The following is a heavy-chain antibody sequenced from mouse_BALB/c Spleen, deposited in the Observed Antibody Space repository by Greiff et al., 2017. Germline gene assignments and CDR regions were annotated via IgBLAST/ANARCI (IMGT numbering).Heavy chain of an antibody. CDR3: ARDVTGTWGYFDY. CDR2: IAPGSGST. V-gene: IGHV1S41*01. J-gene: IGHJ2*01. Sequence: DLVKPGASVKLSCKASGYTFTSYWINWIKQRPGQGLEWIGRIAPGSGSTYYNEMFKGKATPTVDTSSSTAYIQLSSLSSEDSAVYFCARDVTGTWGYFDYWGQGTTLTVSS. D-gene: IGHD4-1*01. CDR1: GYTFTSYW.